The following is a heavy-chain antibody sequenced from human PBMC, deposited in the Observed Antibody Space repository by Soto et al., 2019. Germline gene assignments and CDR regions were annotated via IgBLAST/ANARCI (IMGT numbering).Heavy chain of an antibody. Sequence: QLQLQESGPGLVQPSETLSLTCTVSGGSISRRAYWWHWIRQPPGKGLEWIGNIKYSGDTYYSPSISSRVTLSAYTSESQFSLRLISVTVAYTAVYFCATSKKGQFESDTTFFDYWGQGILVTVSS. CDR3: ATSKKGQFESDTTFFDY. CDR2: IKYSGDT. D-gene: IGHD3-16*01. CDR1: GGSISRRAYW. J-gene: IGHJ4*02. V-gene: IGHV4-39*01.